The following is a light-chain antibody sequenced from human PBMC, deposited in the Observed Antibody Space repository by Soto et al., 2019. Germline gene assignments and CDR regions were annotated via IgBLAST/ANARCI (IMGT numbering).Light chain of an antibody. Sequence: QSALTQPASVSGSHGQSITISCAGTSSDVGAFDLVSWFQQHPGKAPEVIIYDVNIRPSGVSNRFSGSKSGNTASLTISGLQAEDEADYYCSSYTITSTRLFGTGTKLTVL. CDR3: SSYTITSTRL. J-gene: IGLJ1*01. CDR1: SSDVGAFDL. CDR2: DVN. V-gene: IGLV2-14*03.